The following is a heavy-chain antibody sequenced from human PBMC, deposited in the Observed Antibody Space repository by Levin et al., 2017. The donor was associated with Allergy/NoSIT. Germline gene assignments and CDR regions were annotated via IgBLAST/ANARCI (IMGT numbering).Heavy chain of an antibody. CDR1: GFTFSSYA. V-gene: IGHV3-30*04. CDR2: ISYDGSNK. J-gene: IGHJ5*02. Sequence: GGSLRLSCAASGFTFSSYAMHWVRQAPGKGLEWVAVISYDGSNKYYADSVKGRFTISRDNSKNTLFLQMNSLRAEDTAVYYCARDRDIGPWGQGTLVTVSS. D-gene: IGHD2-15*01. CDR3: ARDRDIGP.